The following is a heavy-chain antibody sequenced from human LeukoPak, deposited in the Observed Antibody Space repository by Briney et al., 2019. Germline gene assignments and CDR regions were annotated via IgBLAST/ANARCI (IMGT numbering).Heavy chain of an antibody. D-gene: IGHD6-13*01. J-gene: IGHJ4*02. CDR3: ARGFYSSSWYFSPKFDY. CDR2: INHSGST. CDR1: GGSFSGYY. V-gene: IGHV4-34*01. Sequence: SETLSLTCAVYGGSFSGYYWSWIRQPPGKGLEWIGEINHSGSTNYNPSLKSRVTISVDTSKNQFSLKLSSVTAADTAVYYCARGFYSSSWYFSPKFDYWGQGPLVTVSS.